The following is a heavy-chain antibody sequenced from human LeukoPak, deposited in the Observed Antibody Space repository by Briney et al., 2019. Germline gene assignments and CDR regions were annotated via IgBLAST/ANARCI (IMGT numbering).Heavy chain of an antibody. J-gene: IGHJ4*02. V-gene: IGHV4-34*12. CDR1: DGSFSGYY. D-gene: IGHD3-10*01. CDR2: IFYSGDT. CDR3: ATQILLCHYY. Sequence: SETLSLTCAVYDGSFSGYYWGWIRQPPGKGLEWIGTIFYSGDTYYNPSLKSRITISVDTSKNQFSLKLSSVTAADTAVYYCATQILLCHYYWGQGTLVTVSS.